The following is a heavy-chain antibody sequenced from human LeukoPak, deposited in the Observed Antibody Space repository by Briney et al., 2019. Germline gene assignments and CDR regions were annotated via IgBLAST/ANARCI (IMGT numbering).Heavy chain of an antibody. CDR1: GFTFHDYT. CDR3: AKGVDSGAFDF. CDR2: ISWDGVST. J-gene: IGHJ3*01. Sequence: GGSLRLSCAASGFTFHDYTIHWVRQSPGTGLEWVSLISWDGVSTFYADSVTGRFTISRDNSKNSLYLQMNSLRIEDTGLYYCAKGVDSGAFDFWGQGTMVTVSS. V-gene: IGHV3-43*01. D-gene: IGHD1-26*01.